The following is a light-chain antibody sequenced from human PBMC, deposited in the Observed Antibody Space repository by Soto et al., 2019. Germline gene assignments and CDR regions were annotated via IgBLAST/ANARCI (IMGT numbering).Light chain of an antibody. V-gene: IGKV3-15*01. CDR1: QSVSSD. Sequence: EIVMTQSPATLSVSPGERATLSCRASQSVSSDLAWYQQKPGQAPRLLIYGASTRATGIPATFSGSGSGTEFTPTITSLQSEDFAVYYCQQYNEWPLTFGGGTKVDIK. CDR2: GAS. J-gene: IGKJ4*01. CDR3: QQYNEWPLT.